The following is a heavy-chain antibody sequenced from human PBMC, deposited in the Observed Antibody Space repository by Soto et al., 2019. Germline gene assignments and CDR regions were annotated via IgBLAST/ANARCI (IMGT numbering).Heavy chain of an antibody. CDR2: IYYNDEK. CDR1: GFSLTTSGVG. V-gene: IGHV2-5*01. CDR3: AHSRGYGNSPTLDY. D-gene: IGHD5-18*01. Sequence: SGPTLVNPTQTLTLTCTFSGFSLTTSGVGVAWIRQPPGKALEWLALIYYNDEKRYSPSLSGRLTITKDTSKNQVVLTMTNMDPVDTATYSCAHSRGYGNSPTLDYWGPGTLVTVPS. J-gene: IGHJ4*02.